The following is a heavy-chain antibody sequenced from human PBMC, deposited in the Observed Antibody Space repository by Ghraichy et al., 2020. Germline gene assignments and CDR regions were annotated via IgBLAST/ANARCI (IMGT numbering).Heavy chain of an antibody. CDR1: GFTFSSYS. D-gene: IGHD2-2*01. J-gene: IGHJ4*02. CDR3: ARGTSYATWGYFDY. CDR2: ISSSSSTI. V-gene: IGHV3-48*02. Sequence: GGSLRLSCAASGFTFSSYSMNWVRQAPGKGLEWVSYISSSSSTIYYADSVKGRFTISRDNAKNSLYLQMNSLRDEDTAVYYCARGTSYATWGYFDYWGQGTLVTVSS.